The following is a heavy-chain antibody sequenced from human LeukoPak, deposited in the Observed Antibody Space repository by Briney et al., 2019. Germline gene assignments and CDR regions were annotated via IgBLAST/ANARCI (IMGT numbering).Heavy chain of an antibody. CDR2: INTNGRGT. Sequence: PGESLRLSCSASGFSFSSYAMHWVRQGPGKGLEYVSTINTNGRGTYYADSVKGRFTISRDNSKSTLYLQVSSLRPDDTALYYCVKDIQSSSAWTGGGYWGQGTLVSVSS. V-gene: IGHV3-64D*09. CDR1: GFSFSSYA. J-gene: IGHJ4*02. D-gene: IGHD6-19*01. CDR3: VKDIQSSSAWTGGGY.